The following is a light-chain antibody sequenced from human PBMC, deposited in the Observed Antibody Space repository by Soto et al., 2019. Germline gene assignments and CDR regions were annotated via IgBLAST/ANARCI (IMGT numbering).Light chain of an antibody. Sequence: IVLTQSPGTLSLSPGERATLSCRASQSVSSSYLAWYQQKPGQAPRLLIYGASSRATGIPDRVSGSGSGTDFTLTISSLQPEEFATYYCLQHNTYPFTFCQGTRLEIK. CDR3: LQHNTYPFT. V-gene: IGKV3-20*01. CDR1: QSVSSSY. CDR2: GAS. J-gene: IGKJ5*01.